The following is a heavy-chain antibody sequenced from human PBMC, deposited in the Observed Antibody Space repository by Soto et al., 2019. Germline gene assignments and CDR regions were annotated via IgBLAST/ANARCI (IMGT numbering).Heavy chain of an antibody. CDR3: AREGNNGSAFGNFDL. CDR1: GFPISSHG. Sequence: QPXESLRLSCAASGFPISSHGLHWVRQASGKGLEWVAVIPYDRSAIYYADSVQGRFTISSDISENAFYLQMDRLRPEDSGVYYCAREGNNGSAFGNFDLWGQGTPVTVS. V-gene: IGHV3-30-3*01. CDR2: IPYDRSAI. D-gene: IGHD2-2*03. J-gene: IGHJ4*02.